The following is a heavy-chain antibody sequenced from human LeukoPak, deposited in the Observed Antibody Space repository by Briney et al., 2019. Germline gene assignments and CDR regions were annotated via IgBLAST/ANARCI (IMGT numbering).Heavy chain of an antibody. Sequence: ASVKVSCKASGYTFTSYGISWVRQAPGQGLEWMGWISAYNGNTNYAQKLQGRVTMTTDTSTSTAYMELRSLRSDDTAVYYCARDLKSAGWEPGVRWFDPWGQGTLVTVSS. CDR3: ARDLKSAGWEPGVRWFDP. D-gene: IGHD1-26*01. CDR2: ISAYNGNT. CDR1: GYTFTSYG. J-gene: IGHJ5*02. V-gene: IGHV1-18*01.